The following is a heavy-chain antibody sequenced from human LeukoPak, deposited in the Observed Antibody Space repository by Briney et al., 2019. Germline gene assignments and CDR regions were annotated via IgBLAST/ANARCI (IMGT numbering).Heavy chain of an antibody. V-gene: IGHV3-23*01. CDR3: AKDGGQGADY. J-gene: IGHJ4*02. Sequence: GGSLRLSCAASGFSFSSYAMSWVRQAPGKGLEWVSGISGRDGSTYYADSVKGRFTISRDISKNTLYLQMNSLRAEDMAVYYCAKDGGQGADYWGQGTLVTVYS. CDR1: GFSFSSYA. D-gene: IGHD3-16*01. CDR2: ISGRDGST.